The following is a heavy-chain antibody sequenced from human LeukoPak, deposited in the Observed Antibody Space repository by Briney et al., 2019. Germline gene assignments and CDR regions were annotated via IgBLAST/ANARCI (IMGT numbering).Heavy chain of an antibody. V-gene: IGHV4-31*03. CDR3: PRGGNRFGGFYFDY. D-gene: IGHD3-10*01. CDR1: ADSLSSGGHY. Sequence: SETLSLTCTVSADSLSSGGHYWAWDRQFPGKGLESVGCIHHSGRSPHNPSLKDRVPIPVAPSRKQFALKLPSVTPADTALYSCPRGGNRFGGFYFDYWGEAMQVIVSS. CDR2: IHHSGRS. J-gene: IGHJ4*01.